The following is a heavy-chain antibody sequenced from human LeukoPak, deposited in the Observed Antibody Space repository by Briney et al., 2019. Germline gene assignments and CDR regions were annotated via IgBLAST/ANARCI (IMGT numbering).Heavy chain of an antibody. J-gene: IGHJ5*02. CDR3: ARVGVVVVPAGGFDP. V-gene: IGHV4-34*01. CDR1: GGSFSGYY. Sequence: SETLPLTRAVYGGSFSGYYWSWIRQPPGKGLEWIGEINHSGSTNYNPSLKSRVTISVDTSKNQFSLKLSSVTAADTAVYYCARVGVVVVPAGGFDPWGQGTLVTVSS. D-gene: IGHD2-2*01. CDR2: INHSGST.